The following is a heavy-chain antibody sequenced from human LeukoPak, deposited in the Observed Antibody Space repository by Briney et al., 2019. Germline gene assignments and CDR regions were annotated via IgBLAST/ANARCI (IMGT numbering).Heavy chain of an antibody. Sequence: SETLSLTCAVYGGSFSGYYWSWLRQPPGKGLEWIGEINHSGSTNYNPSLKSRVTISVDTSKNQFSLKLSSVTAADTAVYYCARGYDFWSGYYTGEGWFDPWGQGTLVTVSS. CDR2: INHSGST. CDR3: ARGYDFWSGYYTGEGWFDP. V-gene: IGHV4-34*01. J-gene: IGHJ5*02. D-gene: IGHD3-3*01. CDR1: GGSFSGYY.